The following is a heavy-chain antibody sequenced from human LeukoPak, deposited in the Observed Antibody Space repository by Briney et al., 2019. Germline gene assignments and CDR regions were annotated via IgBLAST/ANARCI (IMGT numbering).Heavy chain of an antibody. J-gene: IGHJ5*02. Sequence: SETLSLTCTVSGGSISSGGYYWSWIRQHPGKGLEWIGYIYYSGRTYYNPFLKSRVTISVDTSKNQFSLKLSSVTAADTAVYYCARVRDGDYGYIGFDPWGQGTLVTVSS. CDR1: GGSISSGGYY. D-gene: IGHD4-17*01. CDR3: ARVRDGDYGYIGFDP. V-gene: IGHV4-31*03. CDR2: IYYSGRT.